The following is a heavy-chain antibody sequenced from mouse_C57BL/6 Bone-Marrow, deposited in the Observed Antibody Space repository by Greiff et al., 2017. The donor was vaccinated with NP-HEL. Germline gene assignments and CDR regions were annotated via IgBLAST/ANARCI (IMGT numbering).Heavy chain of an antibody. V-gene: IGHV5-4*03. J-gene: IGHJ4*01. D-gene: IGHD2-1*01. Sequence: EVKLEESGGGLVKPGGSLKLSCAASGFTFSSYAMSWVRQTPEKRLEWVATISDGGSYTYYPDNVKGRFTISRDNAKNNLYLQMSHLKSEDTAMYYCARKIYYGNYDAMDYWGQGTSVTVSS. CDR2: ISDGGSYT. CDR1: GFTFSSYA. CDR3: ARKIYYGNYDAMDY.